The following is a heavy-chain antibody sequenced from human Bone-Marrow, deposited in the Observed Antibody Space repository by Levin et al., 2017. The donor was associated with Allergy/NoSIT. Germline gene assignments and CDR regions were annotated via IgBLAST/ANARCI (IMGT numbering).Heavy chain of an antibody. CDR3: ARGGQFDP. CDR2: MNPNTGST. V-gene: IGHV1-8*01. CDR1: GYAFSVYD. Sequence: GESLKISCQASGYAFSVYDINWVRQANGQGLELLGWMNPNTGSTGLAQKFQGRLTMTWNTPNNTAFMELGSLRSDDTAVYYCARGGQFDPWGQGTPVIVSS. J-gene: IGHJ5*02.